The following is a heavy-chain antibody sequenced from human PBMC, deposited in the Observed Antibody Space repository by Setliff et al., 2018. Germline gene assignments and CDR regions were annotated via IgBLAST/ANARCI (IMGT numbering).Heavy chain of an antibody. CDR2: INHSGST. Sequence: PLETLSLTCAVYDGSFSDYYWSWIRQPPGKGLEWIGEINHSGSTNYKSSLKSRVTISVDTSKNQFSLKLNSVTAADTAVYYCARRWNFGPYGSGIHDAFDMWGQGTMVTVSS. J-gene: IGHJ3*02. CDR3: ARRWNFGPYGSGIHDAFDM. CDR1: DGSFSDYY. D-gene: IGHD3-10*01. V-gene: IGHV4-34*01.